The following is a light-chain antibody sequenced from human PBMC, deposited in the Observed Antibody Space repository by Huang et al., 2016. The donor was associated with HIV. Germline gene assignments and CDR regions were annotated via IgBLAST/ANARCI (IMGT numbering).Light chain of an antibody. CDR3: QQYNNWPVT. CDR2: GAS. J-gene: IGKJ4*01. V-gene: IGKV3-15*01. Sequence: EKVMAQSPGTLSVSPGERATLSCRASDSVSTNVAWYQQRPGQAPRLLIYGASTRATVIPARFSGSGSGTEFALTISSMQSEDFAVYYCQQYNNWPVTFGGGTKVEIK. CDR1: DSVSTN.